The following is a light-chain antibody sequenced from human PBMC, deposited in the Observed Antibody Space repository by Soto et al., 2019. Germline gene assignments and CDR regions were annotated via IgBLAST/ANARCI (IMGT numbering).Light chain of an antibody. CDR1: QSVSSSD. CDR3: QHYGSSPPYT. Sequence: IVMTQSPGTLSLSPGERATLSCRASQSVSSSDLAWYQQRPGQAPRLLIFGTSSRATGIPDRFSGSGSGTDFTLSISRLEPEDFAVYFCQHYGSSPPYTFVQGTKVEIK. V-gene: IGKV3-20*01. J-gene: IGKJ2*01. CDR2: GTS.